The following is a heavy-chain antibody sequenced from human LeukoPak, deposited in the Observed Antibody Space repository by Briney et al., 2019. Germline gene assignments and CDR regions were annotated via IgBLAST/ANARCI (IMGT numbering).Heavy chain of an antibody. V-gene: IGHV4-59*12. J-gene: IGHJ4*02. Sequence: SETLSLACTVPRGLLRTNYWRWVPHPPGKVLEYIGYIYYTGSTTYNPSLESRVTMSVDTSKNQFSLQLTSVTAADTAVYHCARETYCSGGNCFFGTDYWGQGTLVTVSS. CDR1: RGLLRTNY. D-gene: IGHD2-15*01. CDR3: ARETYCSGGNCFFGTDY. CDR2: IYYTGST.